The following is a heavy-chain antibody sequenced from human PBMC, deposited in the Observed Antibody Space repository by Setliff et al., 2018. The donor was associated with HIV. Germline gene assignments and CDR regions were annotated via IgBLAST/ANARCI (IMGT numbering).Heavy chain of an antibody. V-gene: IGHV3-48*01. J-gene: IGHJ5*02. CDR1: GFTFSSYS. CDR2: ISSSSSTI. Sequence: GASVKVSCAASGFTFSSYSMNWVRQAPGKGLEWVSYISSSSSTIYYADSVKGRFTISRDNAKNSLYLQMNSLRAEDTAVYYCARDRGSGYYYGGNWFDPWGQGTLVTVSS. CDR3: ARDRGSGYYYGGNWFDP. D-gene: IGHD3-22*01.